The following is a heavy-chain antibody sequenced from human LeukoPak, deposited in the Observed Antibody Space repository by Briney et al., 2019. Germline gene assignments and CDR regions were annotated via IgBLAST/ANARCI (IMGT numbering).Heavy chain of an antibody. CDR2: IIPILGIA. CDR3: ARDPPLYDILTGYFDY. J-gene: IGHJ4*02. Sequence: SVKVSCKASGGTFSSYAISWVRQAPGQGLEWMGRIIPILGIANYAQKFQGRVTITADKSTSTAYMELSSLRSEDTAVYYCARDPPLYDILTGYFDYWGQGTLVTVSS. D-gene: IGHD3-9*01. CDR1: GGTFSSYA. V-gene: IGHV1-69*04.